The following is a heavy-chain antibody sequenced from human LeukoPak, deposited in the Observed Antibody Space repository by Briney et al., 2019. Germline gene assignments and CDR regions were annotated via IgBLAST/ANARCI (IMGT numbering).Heavy chain of an antibody. CDR3: ARNGHYYYYYYMDV. Sequence: SETLSLTCTVPGGSISSYYWSWIRQPAGKGLEWIGRIYTSGSTNYNPSLKSRVTMSVDTSKNQFSLKLSSVTAADTAVYYCARNGHYYYYYYMDVWGKGTTVTISS. CDR1: GGSISSYY. CDR2: IYTSGST. J-gene: IGHJ6*03. D-gene: IGHD2-8*01. V-gene: IGHV4-4*07.